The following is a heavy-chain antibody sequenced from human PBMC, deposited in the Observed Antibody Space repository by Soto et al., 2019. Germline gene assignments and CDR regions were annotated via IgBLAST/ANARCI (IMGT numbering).Heavy chain of an antibody. CDR3: PPLPRAAAGKPSPAYYYYGMDV. D-gene: IGHD6-13*01. Sequence: SETLCLTCTVCGGFVSSDTHSWSWIRQTPGKRLEWIWFIYSGGSTKNPSRRSRGTSSVGTSKNQFSLQLRSVIAADTAVYYCPPLPRAAAGKPSPAYYYYGMDVWGQGNTVTVSS. V-gene: IGHV4-61*01. CDR2: IYSGGST. J-gene: IGHJ6*02. CDR1: GGFVSSDTHS.